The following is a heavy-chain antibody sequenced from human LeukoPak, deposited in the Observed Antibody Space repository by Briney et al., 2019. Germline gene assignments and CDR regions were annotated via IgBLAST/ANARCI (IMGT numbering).Heavy chain of an antibody. D-gene: IGHD3-10*01. Sequence: GGSLTLSCAASGFTFTNYWIHWVRQAPGKGLMWVSRIKSDGITTNYADSVKGRFTISRDNAKNTLYLQMNSLRAEDTAVYYCAKDSDYYGSGSLDYWGQGTLVTVSS. V-gene: IGHV3-74*01. CDR3: AKDSDYYGSGSLDY. CDR1: GFTFTNYW. CDR2: IKSDGITT. J-gene: IGHJ4*02.